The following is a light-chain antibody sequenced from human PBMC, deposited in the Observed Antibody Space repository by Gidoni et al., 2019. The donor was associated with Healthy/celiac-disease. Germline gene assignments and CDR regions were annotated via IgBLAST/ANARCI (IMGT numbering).Light chain of an antibody. CDR3: SSYAGSTISGG. V-gene: IGLV2-8*01. Sequence: QSALTQPPSASGSPGQSVTISWYQQHPGKAPKLMIDEVRKRPSGVPDRFSGAKSGNTASLTVSGLQAEDEADYYCSSYAGSTISGGFGTGTKVTVL. CDR2: EVR. J-gene: IGLJ1*01.